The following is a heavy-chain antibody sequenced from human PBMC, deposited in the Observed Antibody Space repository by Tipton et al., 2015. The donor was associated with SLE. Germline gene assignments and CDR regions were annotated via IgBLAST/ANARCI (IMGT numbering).Heavy chain of an antibody. CDR1: GGSISSSSYY. V-gene: IGHV4-39*07. D-gene: IGHD2-2*01. CDR3: ARGRDIVVVPASWFDP. J-gene: IGHJ5*02. CDR2: IYYSGST. Sequence: TLSLTCTVSGGSISSSSYYWGWIRQPPGKGLEWIGSIYYSGSTYYNPSLKSRVTISVDTSKNQFSLKLSSVTAADTAVYYCARGRDIVVVPASWFDPWGQGTLVTVSS.